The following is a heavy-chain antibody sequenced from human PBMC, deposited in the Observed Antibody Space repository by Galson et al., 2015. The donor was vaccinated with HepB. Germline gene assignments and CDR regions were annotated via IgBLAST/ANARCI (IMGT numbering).Heavy chain of an antibody. CDR3: AGRPVIIYDAFDI. Sequence: SLRLSCAASGFTVSSNYMSWVRQAPGKGLEWVSVIYSGGSTYYADSVKGRFTISRDNSKNTLYLQMNSLRAEDTAVYYCAGRPVIIYDAFDIWGQGTMVTVSS. CDR1: GFTVSSNY. J-gene: IGHJ3*02. D-gene: IGHD3-3*01. V-gene: IGHV3-53*01. CDR2: IYSGGST.